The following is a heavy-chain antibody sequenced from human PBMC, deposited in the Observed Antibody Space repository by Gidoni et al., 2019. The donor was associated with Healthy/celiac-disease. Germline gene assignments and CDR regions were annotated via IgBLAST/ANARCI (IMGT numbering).Heavy chain of an antibody. J-gene: IGHJ4*02. CDR1: GGSISSGSYY. D-gene: IGHD3-10*01. CDR2: IYTSGST. CDR3: ASATRGGYPNY. V-gene: IGHV4-61*02. Sequence: QVQLQESGPGLVKPSQTLSLTCTVSGGSISSGSYYWSWIRQPAGKGLEWIGRIYTSGSTNYNPSLKSRVTISVDTSKNQFSLKLSSVTAADTAVYYCASATRGGYPNYWGQGTLVTVSS.